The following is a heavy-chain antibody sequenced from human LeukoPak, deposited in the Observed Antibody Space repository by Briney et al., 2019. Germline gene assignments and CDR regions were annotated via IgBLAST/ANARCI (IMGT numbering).Heavy chain of an antibody. D-gene: IGHD1-1*01. CDR1: GFTVSSNY. V-gene: IGHV3-53*01. J-gene: IGHJ5*02. CDR2: IYSGGST. Sequence: PSAGSLRLSCAASGFTVSSNYMSWVRQAPGKGLEWVSVIYSGGSTYYADSVKGRFTISRDNSKNTLYLQMNSLRAEDTAVYYCARDFNNWNDNWFDPWGQGTLVTVSS. CDR3: ARDFNNWNDNWFDP.